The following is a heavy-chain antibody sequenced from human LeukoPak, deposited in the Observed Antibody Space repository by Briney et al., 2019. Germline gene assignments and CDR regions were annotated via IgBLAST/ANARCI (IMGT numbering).Heavy chain of an antibody. CDR3: ARDRGTGNYYYYGMDV. D-gene: IGHD1-1*01. CDR1: GFTFSSYS. CDR2: ISSSSSYI. V-gene: IGHV3-21*01. Sequence: KSGGSLRLSCAASGFTFSSYSMNWVRQAPGKGLEWVSSISSSSSYIYYADSVKGRFTISRDNAKNSLYLQMNSLRAEDTAVYYCARDRGTGNYYYYGMDVWGQGTTVTVSS. J-gene: IGHJ6*02.